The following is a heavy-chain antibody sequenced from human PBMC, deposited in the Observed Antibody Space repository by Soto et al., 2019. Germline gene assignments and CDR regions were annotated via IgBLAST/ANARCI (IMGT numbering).Heavy chain of an antibody. V-gene: IGHV2-70*01. J-gene: IGHJ4*02. CDR2: IDWDDDK. CDR3: ARIRRKDYGSGTAFDY. CDR1: GFSLSTSGMC. Sequence: SGPTMMNPTQTLTLTCTFSGFSLSTSGMCVSWIRQPPGKALEWLALIDWDDDKYYSTSLKTRLTISKDTSKNQVVLTMTNMDPVDTATYYCARIRRKDYGSGTAFDYWGQGTLVTVSS. D-gene: IGHD3-10*01.